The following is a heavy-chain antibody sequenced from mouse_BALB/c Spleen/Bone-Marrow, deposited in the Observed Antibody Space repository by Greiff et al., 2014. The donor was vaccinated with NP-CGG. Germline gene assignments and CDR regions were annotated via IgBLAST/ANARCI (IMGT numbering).Heavy chain of an antibody. Sequence: VQGVESGAEPAKPGASVKMSCKASGYTFTIYWMHWVKQRPGQGLEWIGYINPSTGYTEYNQKFKDKATLTADKSSSTAYMQLSSLTSEDSAVYYCARYGGRSYDGFAYWGQGTLVTVSA. CDR3: ARYGGRSYDGFAY. CDR1: GYTFTIYW. CDR2: INPSTGYT. D-gene: IGHD2-12*01. J-gene: IGHJ3*01. V-gene: IGHV1-7*01.